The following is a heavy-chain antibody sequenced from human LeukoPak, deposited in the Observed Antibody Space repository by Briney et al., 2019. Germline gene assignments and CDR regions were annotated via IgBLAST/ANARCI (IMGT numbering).Heavy chain of an antibody. D-gene: IGHD3-16*01. CDR3: AIDVSAGGTNWFDP. V-gene: IGHV1-2*02. Sequence: GASVKVSCKASGYAFTGYYIHWVRQAPGQGLEWMGWINPNSGGPNYAQKFQGRVTMTRDTSISTAYMEMSRLRSDDTAVYYYAIDVSAGGTNWFDPWGQGTLVTVSS. CDR1: GYAFTGYY. J-gene: IGHJ5*02. CDR2: INPNSGGP.